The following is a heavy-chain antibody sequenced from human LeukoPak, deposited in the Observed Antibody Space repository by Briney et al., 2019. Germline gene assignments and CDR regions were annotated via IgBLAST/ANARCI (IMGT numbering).Heavy chain of an antibody. Sequence: GGTLRLSCAASGFTLSSHGMHWVPQAPGKGRERVSYISSSGSTIYYADSVKGRFTISRDNAKISLYLQMSSLRAEDTAVYYCARVRYYVSGSYSGDYYYYMDVWGKGTTVTISS. J-gene: IGHJ6*03. D-gene: IGHD3-10*01. CDR2: ISSSGSTI. V-gene: IGHV3-48*04. CDR3: ARVRYYVSGSYSGDYYYYMDV. CDR1: GFTLSSHG.